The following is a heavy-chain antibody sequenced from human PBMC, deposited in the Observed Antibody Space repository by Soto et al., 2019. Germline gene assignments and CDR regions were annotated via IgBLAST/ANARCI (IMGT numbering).Heavy chain of an antibody. CDR3: ARDGEAPGLYLDY. CDR2: INQDGRER. Sequence: EVQLVESEGNLVQPGGSLRLSCAASGFIFSSYWMNWVRQAPGKGLEWVASINQDGRERYYVDSVKGRFTISRDNAKNSLFLQVNSLRAEDTAVYYCARDGEAPGLYLDYWGQGTLVTVSS. D-gene: IGHD7-27*01. CDR1: GFIFSSYW. J-gene: IGHJ4*02. V-gene: IGHV3-7*01.